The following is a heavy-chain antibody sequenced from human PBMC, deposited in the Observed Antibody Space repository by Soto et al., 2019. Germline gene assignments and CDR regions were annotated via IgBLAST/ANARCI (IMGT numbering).Heavy chain of an antibody. V-gene: IGHV3-53*02. D-gene: IGHD1-26*01. CDR2: IYGGGDT. Sequence: EEQLVETGGKLVQPGGSLRLSCVVSGFTVSSNYMSWVRQAPGGGLEWVSSIYGGGDTFYADSVKSRFTISKDSSQNTLYLQMSSLKADDSALYYCARDRWGWEKGVYPHSNGMIVWGQGTTVTVSS. J-gene: IGHJ6*02. CDR1: GFTVSSNY. CDR3: ARDRWGWEKGVYPHSNGMIV.